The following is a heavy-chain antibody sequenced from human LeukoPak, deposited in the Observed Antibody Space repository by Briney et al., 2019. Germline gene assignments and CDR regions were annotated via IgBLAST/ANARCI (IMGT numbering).Heavy chain of an antibody. CDR3: AREGKRRLARDAFDI. V-gene: IGHV3-7*01. Sequence: GGSLRLSCTASGFTFSSYGMHWVRQAPGKGLELVASINQDGSDNYFADSLRGRFTVSRDNAKSSLYLQLNSLRAEDAAVYYCAREGKRRLARDAFDIWGQGTMVTVSS. CDR1: GFTFSSYG. CDR2: INQDGSDN. D-gene: IGHD1-1*01. J-gene: IGHJ3*02.